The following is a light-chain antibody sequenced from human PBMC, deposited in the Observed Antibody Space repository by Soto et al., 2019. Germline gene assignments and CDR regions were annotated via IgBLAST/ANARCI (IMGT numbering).Light chain of an antibody. CDR3: QQRNRWPSLT. CDR2: GAS. J-gene: IGKJ4*01. V-gene: IGKV3-11*01. CDR1: QSVSYN. Sequence: EIILTQFPATLSLSPGESATLSCRASQSVSYNLAWYQQKPGQAPRLLIYGASNRAPGIPPRFSGSGSGTDFTLTVRSFQPEDAAVYYCQQRNRWPSLTFGGGTKVEIK.